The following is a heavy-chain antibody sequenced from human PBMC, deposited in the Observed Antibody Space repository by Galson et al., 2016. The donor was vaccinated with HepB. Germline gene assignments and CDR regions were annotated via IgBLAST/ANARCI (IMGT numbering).Heavy chain of an antibody. J-gene: IGHJ3*01. V-gene: IGHV1-2*02. CDR1: GYSFTSHY. CDR3: AREGLTIVGATTNAFDL. Sequence: SVKVSCKASGYSFTSHYIHWVRQAPGQGLEWMGWINSDSGHTDYGRKFLGRVTMTRDTSIDTVYMELNRLRSDDTAVYYCAREGLTIVGATTNAFDLWGQGTMVTVSS. CDR2: INSDSGHT. D-gene: IGHD1-26*01.